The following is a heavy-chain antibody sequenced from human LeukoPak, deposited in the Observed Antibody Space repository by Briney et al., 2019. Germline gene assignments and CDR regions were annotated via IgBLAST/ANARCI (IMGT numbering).Heavy chain of an antibody. D-gene: IGHD3-3*01. J-gene: IGHJ4*02. V-gene: IGHV4-39*07. CDR2: IYYSGST. CDR3: ARVGVTYDY. CDR1: GGSISSSSYY. Sequence: PSETLSLTCTVSGGSISSSSYYWGWIRQPPGKGLEWIGSIYYSGSTYYNPSLKSRVTISVDTSKNQFSLKLSSVTAADTAVYYCARVGVTYDYWGQGTLVTVSS.